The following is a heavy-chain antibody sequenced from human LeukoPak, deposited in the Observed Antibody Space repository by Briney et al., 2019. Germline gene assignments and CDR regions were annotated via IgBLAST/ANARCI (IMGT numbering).Heavy chain of an antibody. D-gene: IGHD3-22*01. J-gene: IGHJ5*02. CDR1: GFTVSSNY. Sequence: PGRSLRLSCAASGFTVSSNYMSWVRQAPGKGLEWVSVIYSGGSTYYADSVKGRFTISRDNSKNTLYLQMNSLRAEDTAVYYCARDYYDSSGYYSDLWGQGTLVTVSS. CDR2: IYSGGST. V-gene: IGHV3-53*01. CDR3: ARDYYDSSGYYSDL.